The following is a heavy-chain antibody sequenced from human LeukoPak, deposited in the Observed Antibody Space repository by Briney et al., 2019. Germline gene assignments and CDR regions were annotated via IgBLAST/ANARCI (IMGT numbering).Heavy chain of an antibody. V-gene: IGHV4-34*01. J-gene: IGHJ5*02. CDR1: GGSFSGYS. CDR2: IKHNGRS. Sequence: PSETLSLTCAVYGGSFSGYSWSWIRHPPGKGLECIGEIKHNGRSSYNPSLMSRVTMSADTSKNQFSLRLTSVTAADTAVYYCARGGSHSSSWLFWFDLWGQGNLVVVSS. CDR3: ARGGSHSSSWLFWFDL. D-gene: IGHD6-13*01.